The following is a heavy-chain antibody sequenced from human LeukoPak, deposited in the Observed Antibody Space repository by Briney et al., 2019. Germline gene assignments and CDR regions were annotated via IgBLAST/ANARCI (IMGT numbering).Heavy chain of an antibody. CDR2: IFHSGRA. CDR3: ARAVERYNFWSGYYRTDYYYYMDV. CDR1: GSSINSADY. D-gene: IGHD3-3*01. V-gene: IGHV4-38-2*02. J-gene: IGHJ6*03. Sequence: PSETLSLTRTVSGSSINSADYWGWIRQPPGKGLEYIGSIFHSGRAYYNPSLESRITISMDTSKNQFSLKLDSVTAADTAVYYCARAVERYNFWSGYYRTDYYYYMDVWGKGTTVTVSS.